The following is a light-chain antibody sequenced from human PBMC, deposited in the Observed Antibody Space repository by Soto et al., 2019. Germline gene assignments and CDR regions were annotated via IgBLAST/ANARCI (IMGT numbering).Light chain of an antibody. CDR3: QQYDNLPL. V-gene: IGKV3-11*01. Sequence: EIVLTQSPATLSLSPGERATLSCRASQSVTSYLAWYQQRPGQAPRLLIYDASRRATGIPARFSGSGSGADFTFTINSLQPEDIATYYCQQYDNLPLFGGGTKVDIK. CDR2: DAS. J-gene: IGKJ4*01. CDR1: QSVTSY.